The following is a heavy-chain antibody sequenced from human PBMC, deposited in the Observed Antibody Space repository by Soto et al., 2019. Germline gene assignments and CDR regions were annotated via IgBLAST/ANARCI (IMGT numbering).Heavy chain of an antibody. CDR2: MYSGGST. J-gene: IGHJ6*03. CDR3: ARVPGYDDDGYYMDV. V-gene: IGHV3-53*04. CDR1: GFGVNNNH. D-gene: IGHD5-12*01. Sequence: GGSLRLSCAVSGFGVNNNHMTWVRQGPGKGLEWVSVMYSGGSTYYAESVKGRFTVSRHNSKNTVYLQMNSLTTDDTAVYYCARVPGYDDDGYYMDVWGKGTTVTVSS.